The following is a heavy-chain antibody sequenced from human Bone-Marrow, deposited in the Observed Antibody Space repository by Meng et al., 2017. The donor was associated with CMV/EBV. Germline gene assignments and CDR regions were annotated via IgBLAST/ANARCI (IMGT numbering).Heavy chain of an antibody. Sequence: GESLKISCAASGFTFSSYAMSWVRQAPGKGLEWVSAMSGGVTSTYYADSVKGRFTISRDNSKNTLHLQMNSLRAEDTAIYYCGKGKASDKWGQGTLFTVSS. CDR1: GFTFSSYA. CDR3: GKGKASDK. V-gene: IGHV3-23*01. J-gene: IGHJ4*02. CDR2: MSGGVTST.